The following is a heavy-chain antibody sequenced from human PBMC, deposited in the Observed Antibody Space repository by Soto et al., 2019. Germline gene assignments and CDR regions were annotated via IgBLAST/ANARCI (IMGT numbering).Heavy chain of an antibody. CDR1: GFTVSSNY. V-gene: IGHV3-53*01. CDR2: IYSGGST. CDR3: ASSGYSYGYLFDY. J-gene: IGHJ4*02. Sequence: GGSLRLSCAASGFTVSSNYMSWVRQAPGKGLEWVSVIYSGGSTYYADSVKGRFTISRDNSKNTLYLQMNSLRAEDTAVYYCASSGYSYGYLFDYWGQGTLVTVSS. D-gene: IGHD5-18*01.